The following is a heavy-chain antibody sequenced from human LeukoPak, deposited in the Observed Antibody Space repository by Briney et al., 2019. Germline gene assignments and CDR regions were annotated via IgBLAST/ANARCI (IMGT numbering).Heavy chain of an antibody. D-gene: IGHD3-22*01. CDR2: IYHSGST. Sequence: SETLSLTCTVSGYSISSGYYWGWIRQPPGKGLEWIGSIYHSGSTYYNPSLKSRVTISVDTSKNQFSLKLSSATAADTAVYYGARGGYYYDSSGRKNWFDPWGQGTLVTVSS. CDR3: ARGGYYYDSSGRKNWFDP. CDR1: GYSISSGYY. J-gene: IGHJ5*02. V-gene: IGHV4-38-2*02.